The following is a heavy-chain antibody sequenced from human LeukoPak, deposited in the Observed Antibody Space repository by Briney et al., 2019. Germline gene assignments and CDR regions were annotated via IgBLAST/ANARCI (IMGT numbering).Heavy chain of an antibody. CDR2: ISAYNGNT. Sequence: ASVNVSCTASGYTFTSYGISWVRQAPGQGLEWMGWISAYNGNTNYAQKLQGRVTMTTDTSTSTAYMELRSLRSDDTAVYYCARVLDYYDSSGYFDYWGQGTLVTVSS. CDR1: GYTFTSYG. D-gene: IGHD3-22*01. V-gene: IGHV1-18*01. J-gene: IGHJ4*02. CDR3: ARVLDYYDSSGYFDY.